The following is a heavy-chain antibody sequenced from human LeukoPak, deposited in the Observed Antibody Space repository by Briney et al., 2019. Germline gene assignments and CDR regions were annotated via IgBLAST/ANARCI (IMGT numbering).Heavy chain of an antibody. J-gene: IGHJ4*02. V-gene: IGHV3-64D*06. Sequence: GGSLRLSCSVSGFSFSTYAMHWVRQAPGKGLEYVSGISNSGGSPFYADSVKGRFTMSRDNSKNTLSLQMSSLRAEDTAVYYCVKDGGAAGTGWRFDYWGQGTLVTVSS. CDR1: GFSFSTYA. CDR2: ISNSGGSP. CDR3: VKDGGAAGTGWRFDY. D-gene: IGHD6-19*01.